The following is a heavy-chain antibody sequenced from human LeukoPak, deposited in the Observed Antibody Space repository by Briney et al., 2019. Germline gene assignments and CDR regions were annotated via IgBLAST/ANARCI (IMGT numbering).Heavy chain of an antibody. CDR2: IKQDGSEK. Sequence: GGSLRLSCAASGFTFSSYWMSCVRQAPGKGLERVANIKQDGSEKYYVDSVKGRFTISRDNAKNSLYLQMNSLRAEDTAVYYCARDKSVGATPLDYWGQGTVVTVSS. V-gene: IGHV3-7*05. CDR3: ARDKSVGATPLDY. J-gene: IGHJ4*02. CDR1: GFTFSSYW. D-gene: IGHD1-26*01.